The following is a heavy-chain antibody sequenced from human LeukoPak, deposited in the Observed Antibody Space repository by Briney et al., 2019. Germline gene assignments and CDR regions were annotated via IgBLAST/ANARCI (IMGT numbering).Heavy chain of an antibody. CDR1: GFTFSSYA. CDR3: ARERCIGTSCSRGMDV. J-gene: IGHJ6*02. D-gene: IGHD2-2*01. V-gene: IGHV3-30-3*01. Sequence: PGGSLRLSCAASGFTFSSYAMHWARQAPGKGLEWVAVISYDGSNKYYADSVKGRFTISRDNAQNTLYLQMNSLRVEDTAIFFCARERCIGTSCSRGMDVWGQGTTVTVSS. CDR2: ISYDGSNK.